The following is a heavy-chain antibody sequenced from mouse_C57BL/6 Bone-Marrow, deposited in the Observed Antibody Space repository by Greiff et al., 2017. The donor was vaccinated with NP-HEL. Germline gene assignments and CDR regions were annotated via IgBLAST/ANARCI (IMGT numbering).Heavy chain of an antibody. CDR2: INYDGSST. V-gene: IGHV5-16*01. Sequence: EVQLVESEGGLVQPGSSMKLSCTASGFTFSDYYMAWVRQVPEKVLEWVANINYDGSSTYYLDSLKSRFIISRDNAKNILYLQMSSLKSEDTATYYCAREGGLRRRTYAMDYWGQGTSVTVSS. D-gene: IGHD2-4*01. CDR3: AREGGLRRRTYAMDY. CDR1: GFTFSDYY. J-gene: IGHJ4*01.